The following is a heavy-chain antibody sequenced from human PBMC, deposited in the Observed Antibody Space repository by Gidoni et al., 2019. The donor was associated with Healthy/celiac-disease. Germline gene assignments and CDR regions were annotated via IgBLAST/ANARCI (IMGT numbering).Heavy chain of an antibody. CDR3: AKDDIVATIQGDAFDI. Sequence: EVQLLESGGGLVQPGGSLRLSCAASGFTFSSYAMSWVRQAPGKGLEWVSAISGSGGSTYYADSVKGRFTISRDNSKNTLYLQMNSLRAEDTAVYYCAKDDIVATIQGDAFDIWGQGTMVTVSS. D-gene: IGHD5-12*01. V-gene: IGHV3-23*01. CDR1: GFTFSSYA. J-gene: IGHJ3*02. CDR2: ISGSGGST.